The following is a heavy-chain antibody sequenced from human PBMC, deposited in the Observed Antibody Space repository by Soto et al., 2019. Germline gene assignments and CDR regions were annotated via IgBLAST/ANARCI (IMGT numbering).Heavy chain of an antibody. J-gene: IGHJ4*02. D-gene: IGHD6-13*01. V-gene: IGHV4-59*08. CDR1: GGSISSYY. CDR2: IYYSGST. CDR3: ARTLSIAAAGGEFDY. Sequence: SETLSLTCTVSGGSISSYYWSWIRQPPGKGLEWIGYIYYSGSTNYNPSLKSRVTISVDTSKNQFSLKLSSVTAADTALYYCARTLSIAAAGGEFDYWGQGTLVTVSS.